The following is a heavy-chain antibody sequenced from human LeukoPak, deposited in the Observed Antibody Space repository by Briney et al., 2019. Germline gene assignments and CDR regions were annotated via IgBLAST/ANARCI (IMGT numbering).Heavy chain of an antibody. J-gene: IGHJ4*02. CDR3: AGYSIPYTFEY. V-gene: IGHV4-4*02. CDR1: GGSISSNNW. Sequence: SETLSLTCAVSGGSISSNNWWSWLRQPPGKGLEWIGEIYQSETNYNPSLKSRVTMSIDKSKNQFSLKLSSVTAADTAVYYCAGYSIPYTFEYWGQGTLVTVSS. CDR2: IYQSET. D-gene: IGHD1-26*01.